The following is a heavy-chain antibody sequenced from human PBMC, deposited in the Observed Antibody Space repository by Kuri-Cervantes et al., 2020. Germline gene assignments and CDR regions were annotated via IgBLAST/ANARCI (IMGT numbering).Heavy chain of an antibody. CDR2: ISSNGGRT. CDR1: GFTFSSYA. CDR3: ARGRRTFYYDSSAYYGAFDI. D-gene: IGHD3-22*01. Sequence: GESLKISCAASGFTFSSYAMHWVRQAPGKGLECVSAISSNGGRTYCANSVKGRFAISRDNSKNTLYLQMGSLRAEDMAVYYCARGRRTFYYDSSAYYGAFDIWGQGTMVTVSS. J-gene: IGHJ3*02. V-gene: IGHV3-64*01.